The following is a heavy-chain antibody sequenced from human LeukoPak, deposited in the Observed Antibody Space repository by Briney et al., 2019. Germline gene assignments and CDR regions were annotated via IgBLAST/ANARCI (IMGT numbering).Heavy chain of an antibody. CDR2: IYSGGST. CDR3: ARSGYRYYYYYMDV. Sequence: GGSLRLSCAASGFTFSSYAMSWVRQAPGKGLEWVSVIYSGGSTYYADSVKGRFTISRDNSKNTLYLQMNSLRAEDTAVYYCARSGYRYYYYYMDVWGKGTTVTVSS. CDR1: GFTFSSYA. J-gene: IGHJ6*03. D-gene: IGHD3-22*01. V-gene: IGHV3-53*01.